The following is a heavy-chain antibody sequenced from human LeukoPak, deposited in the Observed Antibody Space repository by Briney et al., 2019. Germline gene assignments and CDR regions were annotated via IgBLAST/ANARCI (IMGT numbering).Heavy chain of an antibody. D-gene: IGHD3-10*01. V-gene: IGHV3-23*01. J-gene: IGHJ4*02. Sequence: GGSPRLSCAASGFTFSSYGMSWVRQAPGKGLEWVSAIRGSGGSTYYADSVKGRVTISRDNSKNRLYLQMNSLRAEDTAVYYCAGRGSGSYFDYWGRGTLVTVSS. CDR2: IRGSGGST. CDR3: AGRGSGSYFDY. CDR1: GFTFSSYG.